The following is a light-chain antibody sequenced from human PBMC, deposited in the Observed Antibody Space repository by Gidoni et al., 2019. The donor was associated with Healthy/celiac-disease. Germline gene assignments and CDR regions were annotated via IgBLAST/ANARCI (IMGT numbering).Light chain of an antibody. J-gene: IGKJ1*01. CDR1: QSVLYTSNNKNY. CDR3: QQYYSTPSWT. V-gene: IGKV4-1*01. CDR2: WAS. Sequence: DIVMTQSPDSIAVSLGARATSNCKSSQSVLYTSNNKNYLAWYQQKPGQPPKLLIYWASTRESGVPARFSGSGSGQDFTLPITSLQAEDVAVYYCQQYYSTPSWTFGQGTKVEIK.